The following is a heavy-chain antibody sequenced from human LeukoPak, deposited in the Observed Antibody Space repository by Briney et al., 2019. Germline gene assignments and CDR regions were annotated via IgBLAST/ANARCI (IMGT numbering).Heavy chain of an antibody. Sequence: GGSLRLSCAASGVTFSSYAMSWVRQAPGKGLEWVSAISGSGGSTYYADSMKGRFAISRDNSKNTLYLQMNSLRAEDTAVYYCAKGDYYDRFFDYWGQGTLVTVSS. J-gene: IGHJ4*02. V-gene: IGHV3-23*01. CDR3: AKGDYYDRFFDY. CDR1: GVTFSSYA. CDR2: ISGSGGST. D-gene: IGHD3-22*01.